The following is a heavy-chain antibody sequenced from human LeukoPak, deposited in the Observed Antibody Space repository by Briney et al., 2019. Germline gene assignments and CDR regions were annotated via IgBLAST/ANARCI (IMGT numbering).Heavy chain of an antibody. Sequence: SETLSLTCTVSGGSISSYYWSWIRQPPGKGLEWIGYIYYSGSTNYNPSLKSRVTISVDTSKNQFSLKLSSMTAADTAVYYCAGGSGSYSWFDPWGQGTLVTVSS. V-gene: IGHV4-59*01. CDR3: AGGSGSYSWFDP. J-gene: IGHJ5*02. CDR2: IYYSGST. D-gene: IGHD3-10*01. CDR1: GGSISSYY.